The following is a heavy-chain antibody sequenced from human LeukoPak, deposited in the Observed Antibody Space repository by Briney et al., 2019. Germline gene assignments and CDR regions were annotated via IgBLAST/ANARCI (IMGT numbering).Heavy chain of an antibody. V-gene: IGHV3-48*03. Sequence: GGSLRLSCAASGFTFSSYEMNWVRQASGKGLEWVSYISSSGSTIYYADSVKGRFTISRDNAKNSLYLQMNSLRAEDTAVYYCARERVYQLLNYYYYYGMDVWGKGTTVTVSS. CDR3: ARERVYQLLNYYYYYGMDV. CDR1: GFTFSSYE. D-gene: IGHD2-2*01. J-gene: IGHJ6*04. CDR2: ISSSGSTI.